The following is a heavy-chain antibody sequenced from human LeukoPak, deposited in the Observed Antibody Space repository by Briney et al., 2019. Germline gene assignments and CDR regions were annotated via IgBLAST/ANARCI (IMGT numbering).Heavy chain of an antibody. Sequence: PGGSLRLSCAASGFTFRNAWMSWVRQAPGKGLEWGGRIKSKTDGGKPDYAAPGKGRSTISRDDPKITIYPQMNSLKSEYTAVYYCITWRWFDPWGQGTLVTVSS. CDR1: GFTFRNAW. CDR3: ITWRWFDP. J-gene: IGHJ5*02. V-gene: IGHV3-15*01. CDR2: IKSKTDGGKP.